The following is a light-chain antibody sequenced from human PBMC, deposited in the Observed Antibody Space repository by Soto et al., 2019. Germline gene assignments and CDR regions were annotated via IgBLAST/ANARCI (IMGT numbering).Light chain of an antibody. V-gene: IGKV3-20*01. J-gene: IGKJ2*01. CDR1: QSVSSSY. CDR2: DAS. CDR3: QQYGTSPRT. Sequence: EIVLTQSPGTLSLSPGEGATLSCRASQSVSSSYLAWYQHKPGQAPRLLIYDASSRATGIPDRFRGSGSGTDFTLTISRLEPEDFAVYYCQQYGTSPRTFGQGTKLEIK.